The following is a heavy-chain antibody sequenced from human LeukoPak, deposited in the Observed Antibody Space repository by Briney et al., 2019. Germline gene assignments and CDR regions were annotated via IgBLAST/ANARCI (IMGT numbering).Heavy chain of an antibody. CDR3: ARKQGYGYCSGGSCSTLSFDY. J-gene: IGHJ4*02. CDR2: INHSGST. Sequence: SETLSLTCTVSGGSISGYYWSWIRQPPGKGLEWIGEINHSGSTNYNPSLKSRVTISVDTSKNQFSLKLSSVTAADTAVYYCARKQGYGYCSGGSCSTLSFDYWGQGTLVTVSS. D-gene: IGHD2-15*01. CDR1: GGSISGYY. V-gene: IGHV4-34*01.